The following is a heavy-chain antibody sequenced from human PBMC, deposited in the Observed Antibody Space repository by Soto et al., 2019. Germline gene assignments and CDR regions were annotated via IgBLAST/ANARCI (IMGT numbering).Heavy chain of an antibody. Sequence: PGGSLRLSCAASGFTFDDYAMHWVRQAPGKGLEWVSGISWGSGSIDYADSVKGRFTIPRDNAKNSLYLQMNSLRAEDTALYYCAKDAAYYFDYWGQGTMVTVYS. CDR1: GFTFDDYA. J-gene: IGHJ4*02. CDR2: ISWGSGSI. D-gene: IGHD6-25*01. CDR3: AKDAAYYFDY. V-gene: IGHV3-9*01.